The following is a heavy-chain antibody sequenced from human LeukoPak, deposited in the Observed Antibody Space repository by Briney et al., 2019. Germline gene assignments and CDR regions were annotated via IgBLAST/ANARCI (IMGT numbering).Heavy chain of an antibody. J-gene: IGHJ4*02. CDR3: ARDAYCSGGSCYFDY. V-gene: IGHV1-18*01. CDR1: GYTFTSYG. D-gene: IGHD2-15*01. CDR2: ISAYNGNT. Sequence: GASVKVSCKASGYTFTSYGINWVRQAPGQGLEWMGWISAYNGNTNYAQKLQGRVTMTTDTSTSTAYMELRSLRSDDTAVYYCARDAYCSGGSCYFDYWGQGTLVTVSS.